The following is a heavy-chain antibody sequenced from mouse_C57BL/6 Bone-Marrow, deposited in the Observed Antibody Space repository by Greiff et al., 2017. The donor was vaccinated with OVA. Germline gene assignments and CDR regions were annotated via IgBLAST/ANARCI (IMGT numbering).Heavy chain of an antibody. J-gene: IGHJ1*03. D-gene: IGHD1-1*01. CDR1: GYTFTSYW. V-gene: IGHV1-64*01. Sequence: QVHVKQPGAELVKPGASVKLSCKASGYTFTSYWMHWVKQRPGQGLEWIGMIHPNSGSINYNEKFKSKATLTVDKSSSTAYMQLSSLTSEDSAVYYCARDYGSYWYFDVWGTGTTVTVSS. CDR3: ARDYGSYWYFDV. CDR2: IHPNSGSI.